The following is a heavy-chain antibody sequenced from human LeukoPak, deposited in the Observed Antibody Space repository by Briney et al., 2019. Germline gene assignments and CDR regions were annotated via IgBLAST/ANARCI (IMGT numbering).Heavy chain of an antibody. D-gene: IGHD2-2*01. Sequence: ASVTVSCKASGYTFANYGINWVRQAPGQGLERIAWISLENGNAGYAQRVQGRVTLTRDTSTSTAYMELRSLRSEDTAVYYCARVTYVRPYQLDYWGQGTLVSISS. CDR3: ARVTYVRPYQLDY. V-gene: IGHV1-18*01. J-gene: IGHJ4*02. CDR2: ISLENGNA. CDR1: GYTFANYG.